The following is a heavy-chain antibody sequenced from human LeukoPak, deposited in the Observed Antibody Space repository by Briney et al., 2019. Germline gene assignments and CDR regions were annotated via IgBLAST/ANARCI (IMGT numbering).Heavy chain of an antibody. Sequence: GGSLRLSCAASGFTFSSYAMHWVRQAPGKGLGWVSVISYDGSNKYYADSEKGRFTISRDNSKNTLYLQMNSLRAEDTAVYYCAREMGIVGATTGDYWGQGTLVTVSS. V-gene: IGHV3-30-3*01. CDR3: AREMGIVGATTGDY. D-gene: IGHD1-26*01. J-gene: IGHJ4*02. CDR2: ISYDGSNK. CDR1: GFTFSSYA.